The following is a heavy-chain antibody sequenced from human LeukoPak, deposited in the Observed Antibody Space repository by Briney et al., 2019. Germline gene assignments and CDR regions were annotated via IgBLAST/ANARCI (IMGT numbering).Heavy chain of an antibody. V-gene: IGHV5-51*01. D-gene: IGHD6-6*01. J-gene: IGHJ6*03. Sequence: GESLKISCKGSGYSFTSYWIGWVRQMPGKGLEWMGIIYPGDSDTRYSPSFQGQVTISADKSISTAYLQWSSLKASDTAMYYCARRFPAIIAASRDVGYYYYYYMDVWGKGTTVTVSS. CDR3: ARRFPAIIAASRDVGYYYYYYMDV. CDR1: GYSFTSYW. CDR2: IYPGDSDT.